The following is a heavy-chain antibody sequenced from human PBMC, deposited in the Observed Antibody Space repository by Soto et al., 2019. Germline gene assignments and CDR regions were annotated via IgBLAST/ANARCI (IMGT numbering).Heavy chain of an antibody. CDR2: INPNSGGT. Sequence: SVKVSCKASGYTFTGYYMHWVRQAPGQGLEWMGWINPNSGGTNYAQKVQGRVTMTRDTSISTAYMELSRLRSDDTAVYYCARVWVPFGVVNSPADYYGMDVWGQGTTVTVSS. D-gene: IGHD3-3*01. J-gene: IGHJ6*02. V-gene: IGHV1-2*02. CDR3: ARVWVPFGVVNSPADYYGMDV. CDR1: GYTFTGYY.